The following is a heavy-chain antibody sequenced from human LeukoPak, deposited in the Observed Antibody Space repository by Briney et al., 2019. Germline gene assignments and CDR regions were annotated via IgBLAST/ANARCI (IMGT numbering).Heavy chain of an antibody. CDR3: ARGRGYYYYYGMDV. Sequence: SETLSLTCAVYGGSFSGCYWGWIRHPPGKGLEWIGEINHSGSTNYNPSLKSRVTISVATSKNQFSLKLSSVTAADTAVYYCARGRGYYYYYGMDVWGQGTTVTVSS. J-gene: IGHJ6*02. V-gene: IGHV4-34*01. D-gene: IGHD3-10*01. CDR2: INHSGST. CDR1: GGSFSGCY.